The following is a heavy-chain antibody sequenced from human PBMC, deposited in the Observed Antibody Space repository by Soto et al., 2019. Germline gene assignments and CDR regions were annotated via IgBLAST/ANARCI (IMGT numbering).Heavy chain of an antibody. J-gene: IGHJ4*02. Sequence: DVKLVESGGGLVQPGGSLRLSCAASGFTFSTCWMMWVRQAPGKGLEWVANINQDGSERYYVDSVKGRFTISRDNAKNSLYLQMNSLRAEDTAVYYCVKDNRGSYWGQGTLVTVSS. CDR3: VKDNRGSY. CDR1: GFTFSTCW. V-gene: IGHV3-7*01. D-gene: IGHD3-10*01. CDR2: INQDGSER.